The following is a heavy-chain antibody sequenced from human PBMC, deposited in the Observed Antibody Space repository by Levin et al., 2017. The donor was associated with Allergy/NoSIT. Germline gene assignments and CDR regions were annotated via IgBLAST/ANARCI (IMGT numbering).Heavy chain of an antibody. D-gene: IGHD2-15*01. V-gene: IGHV4-34*01. Sequence: SQTLSLTCAVYGGSFSGSYWSWLRQPPGKGLEWIGEINHSGSTNYNPSLKSRVTISVDTSKNQFSLKLSSVTAADTAVYYCARRGLIRLGYCSGGSCSSMDVWGQGTTVTVSS. CDR3: ARRGLIRLGYCSGGSCSSMDV. CDR1: GGSFSGSY. J-gene: IGHJ6*02. CDR2: INHSGST.